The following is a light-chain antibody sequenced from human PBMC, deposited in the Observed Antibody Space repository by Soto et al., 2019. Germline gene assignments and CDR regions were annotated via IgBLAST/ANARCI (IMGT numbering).Light chain of an antibody. CDR2: DTS. CDR3: QQRSNWVT. CDR1: QSVSRY. Sequence: EIVLTQSPATLSLSPGERATLSCRASQSVSRYLAWYQQKPGQAPRLLIYDTSHRATGTPARFSGSGSGTDFTLTISSLEPEDFAVYYCQQRSNWVTFGQGTRLE. J-gene: IGKJ5*01. V-gene: IGKV3-11*01.